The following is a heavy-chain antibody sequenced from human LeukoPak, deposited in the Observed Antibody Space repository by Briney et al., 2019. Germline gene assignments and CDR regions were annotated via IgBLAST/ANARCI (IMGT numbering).Heavy chain of an antibody. V-gene: IGHV4-39*01. Sequence: PSETLSLTCTVSGGSSISSSYYWGWIRQPPGKGLEWIGSIYYSGSTYYNPSLKSRVTISVDTSKNQFSLKLSSVTAADTAVYYCARGDGYARGWGQGTLVTVSS. CDR3: ARGDGYARG. CDR2: IYYSGST. CDR1: GGSSISSSYY. J-gene: IGHJ4*02. D-gene: IGHD2-21*01.